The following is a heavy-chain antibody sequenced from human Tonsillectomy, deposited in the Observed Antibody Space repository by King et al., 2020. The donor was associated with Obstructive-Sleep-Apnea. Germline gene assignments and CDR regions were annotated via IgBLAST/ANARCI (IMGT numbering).Heavy chain of an antibody. CDR2: ISAYNGKK. CDR1: GYTFTNYG. J-gene: IGHJ6*02. Sequence: QLVQSGAEVKKPGASVKVSCKASGYTFTNYGITWVRQAPGQGPAWMGGISAYNGKKNYVQKLQGRVTMTTDTSTSTAYMELRSLRSDDTAVYSCARVGGGYNLDFYYGMDVWGQGTTVTVSS. V-gene: IGHV1-18*01. D-gene: IGHD5-24*01. CDR3: ARVGGGYNLDFYYGMDV.